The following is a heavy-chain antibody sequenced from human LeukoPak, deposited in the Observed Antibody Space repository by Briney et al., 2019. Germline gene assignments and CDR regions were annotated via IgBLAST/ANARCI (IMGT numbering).Heavy chain of an antibody. D-gene: IGHD3-10*01. Sequence: PTETLSLTCTVSGGSISSSYCSWIRQPAGKGLEWIGRIYTTGSTDSTDFNPSLKSRVTMSVDTSKNQFSLKLGSVTAADTAVYYCAGFGAGSYYWGQGTLVTVSS. CDR3: AGFGAGSYY. CDR1: GGSISSSY. CDR2: IYTTGSTDST. J-gene: IGHJ4*02. V-gene: IGHV4-4*07.